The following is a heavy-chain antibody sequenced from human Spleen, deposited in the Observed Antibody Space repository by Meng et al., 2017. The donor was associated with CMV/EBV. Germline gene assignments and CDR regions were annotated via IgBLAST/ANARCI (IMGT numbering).Heavy chain of an antibody. V-gene: IGHV4-31*03. D-gene: IGHD6-6*01. CDR3: ARDYSSSSKGMDV. CDR1: DGSISSDTYY. Sequence: SETLSLTCTVSDGSISSDTYYWSWIRQYPGKGLEWIGYIYYSGSTYYNPSLKSRVTISVDTSKNQFSLKLNSVPAADTAVYYCARDYSSSSKGMDVWGQGTTVTVSS. J-gene: IGHJ6*02. CDR2: IYYSGST.